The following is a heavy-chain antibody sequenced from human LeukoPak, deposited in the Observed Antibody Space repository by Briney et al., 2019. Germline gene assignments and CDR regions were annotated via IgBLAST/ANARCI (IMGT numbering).Heavy chain of an antibody. CDR3: ARDRGDGDYSYYYYYMDV. D-gene: IGHD4-17*01. J-gene: IGHJ6*03. Sequence: SETLSLTCTVSGGSISSYYWSWIRQPAGKGLEWIGRIYTSGSTNYNPSLKSRVTISVDTSKNQFSLKLSSVTAADTAVYYCARDRGDGDYSYYYYYMDVWGKGTTVTISS. CDR2: IYTSGST. CDR1: GGSISSYY. V-gene: IGHV4-4*07.